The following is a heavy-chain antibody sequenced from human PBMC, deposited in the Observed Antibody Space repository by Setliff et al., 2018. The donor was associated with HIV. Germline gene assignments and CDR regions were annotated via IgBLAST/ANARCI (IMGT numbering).Heavy chain of an antibody. D-gene: IGHD4-17*01. CDR2: IGTAGDT. CDR3: ARDRSSNDYGDYGGWYFDL. CDR1: GFTFSSYD. Sequence: LRLSCAASGFTFSSYDMHWVRQATGKGLEWVSAIGTAGDTYYPGSVKGRFTISRENAKNSLYLQMNSLRAGDTAVYYCARDRSSNDYGDYGGWYFDLWGRGTLVTVSS. J-gene: IGHJ2*01. V-gene: IGHV3-13*01.